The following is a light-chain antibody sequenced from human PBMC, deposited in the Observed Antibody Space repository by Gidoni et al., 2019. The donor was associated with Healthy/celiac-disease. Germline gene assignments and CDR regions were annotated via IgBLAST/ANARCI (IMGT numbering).Light chain of an antibody. V-gene: IGLV2-11*01. J-gene: IGLJ3*02. CDR2: DVS. CDR1: SSDVGGYNY. Sequence: QSALTQPRSVSGSPGQSVTISCTGTSSDVGGYNYVSWYQQHPGKAPKLMIYDVSKRPSGVPDRFSGCKSGNTASLTISGLQAEDEADYYCCSYAGSYTSWVFGGGTKLTVL. CDR3: CSYAGSYTSWV.